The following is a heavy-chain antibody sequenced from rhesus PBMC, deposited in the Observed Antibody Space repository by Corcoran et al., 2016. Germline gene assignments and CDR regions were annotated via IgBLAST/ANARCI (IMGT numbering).Heavy chain of an antibody. CDR2: ISYSGNT. V-gene: IGHV4-122*02. J-gene: IGHJ5-2*02. Sequence: QVQLQASGPGLVKPSETLSLTCTVSGGPISRNYYYLTWIRQAPGKGLEWIGYISYSGNTNYNPSLKSRVTILRDTSKNQFSLKLNSVTAADTAVYYCAGTSSYDVWGRGVLVTVSS. D-gene: IGHD4-4*01. CDR3: AGTSSYDV. CDR1: GGPISRNYYY.